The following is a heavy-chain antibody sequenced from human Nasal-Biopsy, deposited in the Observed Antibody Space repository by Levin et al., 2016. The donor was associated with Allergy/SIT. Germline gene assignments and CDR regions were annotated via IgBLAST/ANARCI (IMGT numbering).Heavy chain of an antibody. CDR2: LSSDGNKI. J-gene: IGHJ6*02. Sequence: GESLKISCAASKLTLTDYGIHWVRQAPGKGLEWVAVLSSDGNKIKYADAVKGRFTISRENSKKTLYLQMNSLRAEDTAVYYCASDLGVWGQGTTVTVSS. V-gene: IGHV3-30*03. CDR1: KLTLTDYG. CDR3: ASDLGV.